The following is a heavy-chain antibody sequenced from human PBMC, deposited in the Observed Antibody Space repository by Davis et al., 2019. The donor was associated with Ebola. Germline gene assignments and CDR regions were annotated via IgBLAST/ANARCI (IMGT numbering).Heavy chain of an antibody. J-gene: IGHJ4*02. V-gene: IGHV3-74*01. Sequence: GESLKISCAASGFTFGSSWMHWVRQAPGKGLVWVSCIDTDGSGTNYADSVKGRFTISRDNAKNTLYLQMDSLRTEDTALYYCGKDITPGGLDSWGQGTLVTVSS. CDR1: GFTFGSSW. CDR2: IDTDGSGT. CDR3: GKDITPGGLDS. D-gene: IGHD2-15*01.